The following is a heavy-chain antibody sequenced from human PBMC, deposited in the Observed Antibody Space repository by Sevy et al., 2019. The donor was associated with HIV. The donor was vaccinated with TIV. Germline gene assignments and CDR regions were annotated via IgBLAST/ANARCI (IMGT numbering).Heavy chain of an antibody. CDR1: GFNFDDYA. CDR2: ITWHSYNI. D-gene: IGHD6-6*01. CDR3: ARSRASYYGMDV. J-gene: IGHJ6*02. V-gene: IGHV3-9*01. Sequence: GGSLRLSCAASGFNFDDYAMHWVRQAPGKGLEWVSGITWHSYNIGYADSVKGRFTISRDNAKNSLYLQMNSLRTEDTALYYCARSRASYYGMDVWGLGTTVTVSS.